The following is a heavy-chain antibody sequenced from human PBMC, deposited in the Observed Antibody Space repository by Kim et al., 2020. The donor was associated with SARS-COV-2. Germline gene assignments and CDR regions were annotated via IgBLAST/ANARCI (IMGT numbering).Heavy chain of an antibody. CDR1: DFIFSDSA. CDR3: TRVLGTTSALWDAFD. CDR2: IRSKSNRYAT. D-gene: IGHD1-1*01. V-gene: IGHV3-73*01. Sequence: GGSLRLSCAASDFIFSDSAMHWVREASGKGLEWVGRIRSKSNRYATVYAASVKGRFTISRDYSKTTAYLQMNSLKTEDTDVDYCTRVLGTTSALWDAFD. J-gene: IGHJ3*02.